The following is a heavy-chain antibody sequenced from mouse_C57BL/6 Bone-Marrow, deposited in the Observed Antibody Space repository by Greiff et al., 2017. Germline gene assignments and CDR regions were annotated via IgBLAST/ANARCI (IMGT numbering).Heavy chain of an antibody. CDR1: GFNIKDAY. CDR3: TTDGSFAY. CDR2: IDPENGDT. Sequence: VQLKQSGAELVRPGASVKLSCTASGFNIKDAYMHWVKQRPEQGLEWIGWIDPENGDTAYASKFQGKAPITADTSSNTAYLQLSSLTSEDTSVYYCTTDGSFAYWGQGTLVTVSA. V-gene: IGHV14-4*01. J-gene: IGHJ3*01. D-gene: IGHD2-3*01.